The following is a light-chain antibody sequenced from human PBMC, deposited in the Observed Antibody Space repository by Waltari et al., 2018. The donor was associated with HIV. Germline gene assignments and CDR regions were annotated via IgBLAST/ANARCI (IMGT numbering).Light chain of an antibody. CDR2: DAT. CDR3: LLSYGSVRL. J-gene: IGLJ2*01. CDR1: TRTVTRDKH. V-gene: IGLV7-46*01. Sequence: VVTQEPSLTVSPGGTVPLTCGTTTRTVTRDKHPYWFQQKPGQAPRTLVYDATDKHSWTPARFSPSFLGGKAALTLTAAQPEDEADYYCLLSYGSVRLFGGGTRLTV.